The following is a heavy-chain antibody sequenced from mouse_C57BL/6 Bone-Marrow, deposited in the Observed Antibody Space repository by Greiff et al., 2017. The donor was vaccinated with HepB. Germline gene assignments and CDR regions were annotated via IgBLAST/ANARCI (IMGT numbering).Heavy chain of an antibody. Sequence: EVKLMESGGGLVQPGGSMKLSCAASGFTFSDAWMDWVRQSPEKGLEWVAEIRNKANNHATYYAESVKGRFTISRDDPKSSVYLQMNSLRAEDTGIYYCTPSGSSLPYAMDYWGQGTSVTVSS. CDR3: TPSGSSLPYAMDY. CDR1: GFTFSDAW. J-gene: IGHJ4*01. D-gene: IGHD1-1*01. V-gene: IGHV6-6*01. CDR2: IRNKANNHAT.